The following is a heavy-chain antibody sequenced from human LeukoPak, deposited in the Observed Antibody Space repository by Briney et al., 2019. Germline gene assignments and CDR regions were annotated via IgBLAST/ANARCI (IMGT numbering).Heavy chain of an antibody. J-gene: IGHJ5*02. D-gene: IGHD6-19*01. CDR3: AREGGQWLVRKSWFDP. CDR1: GDRVSINSAA. CDR2: TYYRSKWYN. Sequence: SQTLSLTCAISGDRVSINSAAWNWIRQSPSRGLEWLGRTYYRSKWYNDYAVSVKSRITINPDTSKNQFSLQLNSVTPEDTAVYYCAREGGQWLVRKSWFDPWGQGTLVTVSS. V-gene: IGHV6-1*01.